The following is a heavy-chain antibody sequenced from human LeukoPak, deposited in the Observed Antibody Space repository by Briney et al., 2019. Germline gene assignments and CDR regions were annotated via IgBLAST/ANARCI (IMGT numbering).Heavy chain of an antibody. Sequence: GASVKVSCKASGYTFTSYYMHWVRQAPGQGLEWMGIINPSGGSTSYTQKFQGRVTMTRDMSTSTVYMELSSLRSEDTAVYYCAREGIAVAGTDAFDIWGQGTMVTVSS. CDR1: GYTFTSYY. CDR2: INPSGGST. D-gene: IGHD6-19*01. CDR3: AREGIAVAGTDAFDI. J-gene: IGHJ3*02. V-gene: IGHV1-46*01.